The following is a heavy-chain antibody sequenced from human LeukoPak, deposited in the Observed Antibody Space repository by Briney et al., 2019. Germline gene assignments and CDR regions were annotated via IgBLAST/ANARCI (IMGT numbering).Heavy chain of an antibody. CDR2: IWYDGSNK. Sequence: PGRSLRLSCAASGFTFSSYGMHWVRQAPGKGLEWVAVIWYDGSNKYYADSVKGRFTISRDNSKNTLYLQMNSLRAEDTAVYYCARDQKWTPWVRGVNIPTYYYYGMDVWGQGTTVTVSS. CDR3: ARDQKWTPWVRGVNIPTYYYYGMDV. J-gene: IGHJ6*02. V-gene: IGHV3-33*01. CDR1: GFTFSSYG. D-gene: IGHD3-10*01.